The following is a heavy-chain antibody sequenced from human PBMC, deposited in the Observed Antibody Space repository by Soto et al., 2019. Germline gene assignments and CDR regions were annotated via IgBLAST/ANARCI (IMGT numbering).Heavy chain of an antibody. Sequence: QLVQSGAEVKKPGASVRVSCKTSGPTFIAYYIHWVRQAPGQGLEWMGRIAPKSGGTTYEQKFLGRVTMTRDTSINTAYMDLNRLTSDDTAVYYCARVSVDVPEWGQGTLITVSS. CDR2: IAPKSGGT. CDR1: GPTFIAYY. J-gene: IGHJ4*02. CDR3: ARVSVDVPE. V-gene: IGHV1-2*02. D-gene: IGHD5-12*01.